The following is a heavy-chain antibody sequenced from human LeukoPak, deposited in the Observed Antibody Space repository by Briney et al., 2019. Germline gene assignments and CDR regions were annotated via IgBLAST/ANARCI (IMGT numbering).Heavy chain of an antibody. D-gene: IGHD2-2*01. CDR3: ARQDIVVVPAALNWFDP. CDR1: GGSTSSSSYY. V-gene: IGHV4-39*01. J-gene: IGHJ5*02. Sequence: SETLSLTCTVSGGSTSSSSYYWGWIRQPPGKGLEWIGSIYYSGSTYYNPSLKSRVTISVDTSKNQFSLKLSSVTAADTAVYYCARQDIVVVPAALNWFDPWGQGTLVTVSS. CDR2: IYYSGST.